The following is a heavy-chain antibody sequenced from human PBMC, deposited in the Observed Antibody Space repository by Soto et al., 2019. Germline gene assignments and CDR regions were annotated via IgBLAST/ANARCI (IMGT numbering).Heavy chain of an antibody. J-gene: IGHJ6*02. Sequence: ASVKVSCKASGGTFSSYAISWVRQAPGQGLEWMGGIIPIFGTANYAQKFQGRVTITADKSTSTAYMELSSLRSEDTAVYYCARPVVARNYYGMDVWGQGTRVTVSS. CDR3: ARPVVARNYYGMDV. CDR1: GGTFSSYA. CDR2: IIPIFGTA. V-gene: IGHV1-69*06. D-gene: IGHD5-12*01.